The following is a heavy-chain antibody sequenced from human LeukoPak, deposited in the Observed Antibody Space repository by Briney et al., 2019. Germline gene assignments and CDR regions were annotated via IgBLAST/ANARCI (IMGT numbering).Heavy chain of an antibody. Sequence: SETLSLTCTVSGGSISSYYWGWIRQPPGKGLEWIGSIHYSGSTHYNSSLMSRVTISEDTSKNQFSLKLSSVTAADTAVYYCASPVVTPAFDIWGQGTMVTVSS. D-gene: IGHD4-23*01. CDR3: ASPVVTPAFDI. CDR1: GGSISSYY. V-gene: IGHV4-39*01. CDR2: IHYSGST. J-gene: IGHJ3*02.